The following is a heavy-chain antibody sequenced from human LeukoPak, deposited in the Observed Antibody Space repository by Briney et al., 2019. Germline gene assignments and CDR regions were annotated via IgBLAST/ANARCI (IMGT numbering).Heavy chain of an antibody. CDR2: ISAYNGNT. J-gene: IGHJ6*03. CDR1: GYTFISYG. D-gene: IGHD1-26*01. Sequence: GASVKVSCKASGYTFISYGISWVRQAPGQGLECMGWISAYNGNTNYAQKLQGRGTMTTDTSTSPAYLELGSLRSGDPAVFYCARVGATVSYYYYYMDAWGKGTPVTVSS. CDR3: ARVGATVSYYYYYMDA. V-gene: IGHV1-18*01.